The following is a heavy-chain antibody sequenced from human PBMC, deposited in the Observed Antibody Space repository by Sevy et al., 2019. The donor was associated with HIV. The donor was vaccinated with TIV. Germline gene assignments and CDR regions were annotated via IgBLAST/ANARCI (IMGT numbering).Heavy chain of an antibody. CDR2: IKSKTDGGTT. D-gene: IGHD3-3*01. J-gene: IGHJ6*03. V-gene: IGHV3-15*01. Sequence: GGSLRLSCAASGFTFSNAWMSWVRQAPGKGLEWVGRIKSKTDGGTTDYAAPVKGRFTISRDDSKKTLYLQMNSLKTEEQAVYYCTTDPSSITIFGVEYYYYYYMDVWGKGTTVTVSS. CDR3: TTDPSSITIFGVEYYYYYYMDV. CDR1: GFTFSNAW.